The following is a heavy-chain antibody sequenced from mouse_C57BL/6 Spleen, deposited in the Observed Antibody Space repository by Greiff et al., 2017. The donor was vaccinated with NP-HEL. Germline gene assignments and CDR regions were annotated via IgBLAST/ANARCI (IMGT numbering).Heavy chain of an antibody. CDR2: IRSKSSNYAT. CDR3: VRDSPPIYYYGSSPSMDY. Sequence: EVQLVESGGGLVQPKGSLKLSCAASGFTFNTYALHWVRQAPGKGLEWVARIRSKSSNYATYYADSVKDRFTISRDDSQSMLYLQMNNLKTEHTAMYYCVRDSPPIYYYGSSPSMDYWGQGTSVTVSS. J-gene: IGHJ4*01. D-gene: IGHD1-1*01. CDR1: GFTFNTYA. V-gene: IGHV10-3*01.